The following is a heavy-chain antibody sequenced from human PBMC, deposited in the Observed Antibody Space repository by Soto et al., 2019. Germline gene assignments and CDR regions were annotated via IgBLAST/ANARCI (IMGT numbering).Heavy chain of an antibody. Sequence: ESGGGLVRPGGSLRLSRSASGFSISSAWMNLVRQAPGKGLEWVGRIKTKIEGETTHYAAPVNGRFTVSRDDSKNMLYLQMNSLKADDTALYYCTTGSVEGVWGQGTTVTVSS. CDR1: GFSISSAW. J-gene: IGHJ6*02. CDR2: IKTKIEGETT. CDR3: TTGSVEGV. D-gene: IGHD2-15*01. V-gene: IGHV3-15*07.